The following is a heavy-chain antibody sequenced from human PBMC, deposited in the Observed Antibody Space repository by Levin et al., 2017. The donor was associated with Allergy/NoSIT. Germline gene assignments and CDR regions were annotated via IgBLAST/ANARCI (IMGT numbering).Heavy chain of an antibody. CDR3: ARVLAFSTGWSWFDP. D-gene: IGHD3-3*02. Sequence: GGSLRLSCEASGFMFSSYGMHWIRQAPGKGLEWVAVIWYDGSKEYYADSVKGRFTISRDNSKNTLFLQMNSLRAEDTAVYYCARVLAFSTGWSWFDPWGQGTLVTVSS. J-gene: IGHJ5*02. CDR2: IWYDGSKE. V-gene: IGHV3-33*01. CDR1: GFMFSSYG.